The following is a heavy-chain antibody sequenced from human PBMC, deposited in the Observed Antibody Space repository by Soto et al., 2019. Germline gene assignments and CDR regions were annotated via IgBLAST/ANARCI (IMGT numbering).Heavy chain of an antibody. J-gene: IGHJ6*02. CDR1: GGTFSSYA. CDR3: ARHGSNEYYYYGMDV. CDR2: IIRIFGTP. Sequence: QVQLVQSGAEVKKPGSSVKVSCKASGGTFSSYAINWVRQAPGQGLEWMGGIIRIFGTPDYAQRFQGRVTITADESTSTAYMELSSLRSEDTAVYYCARHGSNEYYYYGMDVWSQGTTVTVSS. V-gene: IGHV1-69*12. D-gene: IGHD1-26*01.